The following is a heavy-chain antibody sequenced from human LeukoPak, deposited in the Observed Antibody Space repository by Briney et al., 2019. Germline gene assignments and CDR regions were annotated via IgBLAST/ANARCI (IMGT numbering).Heavy chain of an antibody. CDR2: ISNNGGYT. D-gene: IGHD2-15*01. CDR3: AKQLGYCSDGSCYFPY. CDR1: GFTFSSSA. Sequence: GGSLRPSCAASGFTFSSSAMSWVRQAPGKGLEWVSAISNNGGYTYYADSVQGRFTISRDNSKSTLCLQMNSLRAEDTAVYYCAKQLGYCSDGSCYFPYWGQGTLVTVSS. V-gene: IGHV3-23*01. J-gene: IGHJ4*02.